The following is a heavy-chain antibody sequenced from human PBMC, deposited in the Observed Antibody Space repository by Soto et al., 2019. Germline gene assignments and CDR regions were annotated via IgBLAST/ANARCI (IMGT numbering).Heavy chain of an antibody. CDR3: AIHSSGSRHPGFDY. V-gene: IGHV4-39*01. D-gene: IGHD1-26*01. CDR1: GGSITTSTYY. CDR2: FDNSGKT. J-gene: IGHJ4*02. Sequence: QLQLQESGPGLVKPSETLSLTCTVSGGSITTSTYYWGWVRQPPGNGLEWIGRFDNSGKTRYNPSLKSRVAVYVDTSTSQFSLKLSSVTAADTAVYYCAIHSSGSRHPGFDYWGQGTLVTVSS.